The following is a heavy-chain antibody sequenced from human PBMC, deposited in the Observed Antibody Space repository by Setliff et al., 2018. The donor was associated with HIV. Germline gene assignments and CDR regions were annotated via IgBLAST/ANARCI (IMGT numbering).Heavy chain of an antibody. CDR3: AARNSGNPTRHFDY. J-gene: IGHJ4*02. CDR1: GYSISNGYY. Sequence: PSETLSLTCALSGYSISNGYYWGWIRQPSGKGLEWIGSIYHSGSPFYNPSLRSRVTISVDTSQDQFSLRLTSVTAADTAVYYCAARNSGNPTRHFDYWGQGTLVTVSS. CDR2: IYHSGSP. D-gene: IGHD3-10*01. V-gene: IGHV4-38-2*01.